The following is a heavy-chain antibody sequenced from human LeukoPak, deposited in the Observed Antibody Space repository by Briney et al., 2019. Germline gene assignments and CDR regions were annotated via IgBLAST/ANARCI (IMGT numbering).Heavy chain of an antibody. CDR1: GYTFTGYY. CDR3: ARGRFVGGSPFDY. Sequence: GASVKVSCKASGYTFTGYYMHWVRQVPGQGLEWMGWINPNSGGTNYAQKFQGRVTMTRDTSISTAYMELSRLRSDDTAVYYCARGRFVGGSPFDYWGQGTLVTVFS. V-gene: IGHV1-2*02. J-gene: IGHJ4*02. CDR2: INPNSGGT. D-gene: IGHD3-16*01.